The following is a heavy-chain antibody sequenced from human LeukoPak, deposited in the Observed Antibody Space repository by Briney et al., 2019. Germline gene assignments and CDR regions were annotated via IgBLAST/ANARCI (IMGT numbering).Heavy chain of an antibody. Sequence: PSETLSLTCTVSGGSISSSSYYWGWIRQPPGKGLEWIGEINHSGSTNYNPSLKSRVTISVDTSKNQFSLKLSSVTAADTAVYYCARGRKWYNWNYGNYYYYMDVWGKGTTVTVSS. J-gene: IGHJ6*03. D-gene: IGHD1-7*01. CDR2: INHSGST. CDR3: ARGRKWYNWNYGNYYYYMDV. V-gene: IGHV4-39*07. CDR1: GGSISSSSYY.